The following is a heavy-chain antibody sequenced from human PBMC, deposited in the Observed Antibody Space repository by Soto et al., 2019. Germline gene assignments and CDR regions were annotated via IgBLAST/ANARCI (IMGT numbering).Heavy chain of an antibody. V-gene: IGHV2-5*02. D-gene: IGHD3-10*01. CDR3: AHSPLLLWFGEARYFDY. CDR2: IYWDDDK. J-gene: IGHJ4*02. CDR1: GFSLSTSGVG. Sequence: QITLKESGPTLVKPTQTLTLTCTFSGFSLSTSGVGVGWIRQPPGKALEWLARIYWDDDKRYSPSLKSRLTITKDTSKTPVVLTMTNMDTVDTATYYCAHSPLLLWFGEARYFDYWGQGTLVTVSS.